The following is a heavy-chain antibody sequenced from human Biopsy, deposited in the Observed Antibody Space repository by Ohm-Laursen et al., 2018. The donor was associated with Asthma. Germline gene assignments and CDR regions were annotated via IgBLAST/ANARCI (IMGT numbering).Heavy chain of an antibody. CDR2: IKEDGSEK. CDR1: GFTFSTSW. V-gene: IGHV3-7*02. J-gene: IGHJ4*02. D-gene: IGHD5-12*01. CDR3: ARISGHRGY. Sequence: SLRLSCAASGFTFSTSWMTWVRQAPGKGLEWVANIKEDGSEKNYVDSVKGRFTISRDNAKNSLYLQMNSLRAEDTAVYYCARISGHRGYWGQGTLVTVSS.